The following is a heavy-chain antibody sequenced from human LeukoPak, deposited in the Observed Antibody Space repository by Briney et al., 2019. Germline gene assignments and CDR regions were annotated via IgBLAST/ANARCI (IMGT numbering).Heavy chain of an antibody. CDR2: IYYSGGT. J-gene: IGHJ6*03. D-gene: IGHD1-26*01. V-gene: IGHV4-59*01. CDR1: GGSISSYY. CDR3: ARGVVGATWYYYYYYMDV. Sequence: SETLSLTCTVSGGSISSYYWSWIRQPPGKGLEWIGYIYYSGGTNYNPSLKSRVTISVDTSKNQFSLKLSSVTAADTAVYYCARGVVGATWYYYYYYMDVWGKGTTVTVSS.